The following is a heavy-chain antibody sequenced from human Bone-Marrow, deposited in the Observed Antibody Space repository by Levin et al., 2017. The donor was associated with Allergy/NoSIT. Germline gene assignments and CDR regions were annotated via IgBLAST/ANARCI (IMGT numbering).Heavy chain of an antibody. V-gene: IGHV3-23*01. CDR2: ISGSGGST. CDR1: GFTFSSYA. CDR3: AKVGYYGDYYFDY. J-gene: IGHJ4*02. D-gene: IGHD4-17*01. Sequence: ETLSLTCAASGFTFSSYAMSWVRQAPGKGLEWVSAISGSGGSTYYADSVKGRFTISRDNSKNTLYLQMNSLRAEDTAVYYCAKVGYYGDYYFDYWGQGTLVTVSS.